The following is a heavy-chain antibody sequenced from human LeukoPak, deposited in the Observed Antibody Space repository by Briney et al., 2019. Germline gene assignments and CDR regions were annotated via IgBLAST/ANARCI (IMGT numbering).Heavy chain of an antibody. CDR3: ARVGCSSTSCPQRPYWYFDL. D-gene: IGHD2-2*01. CDR1: GGSISSYY. J-gene: IGHJ2*01. Sequence: SETLSLTCTVSGGSISSYYWSWIRQPPGKGLEWIGYIYYSGSTNYNPSLKSRVTISVDTSKNQFSLKLSSVTAADTAVYYCARVGCSSTSCPQRPYWYFDLWGRGTLVTVSS. V-gene: IGHV4-59*01. CDR2: IYYSGST.